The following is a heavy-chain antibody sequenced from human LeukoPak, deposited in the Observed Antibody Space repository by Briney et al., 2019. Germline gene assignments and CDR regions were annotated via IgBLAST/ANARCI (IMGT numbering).Heavy chain of an antibody. CDR2: ISSSGTTI. V-gene: IGHV3-48*03. CDR1: GFTFSSYE. Sequence: PGGCLRLSCAASGFTFSSYEMNWVRQAPGKGLEWVSYISSSGTTIYYADSVKGRFTISRDNAKDSLYLQMNSLRAEDTAVYYCATPSYYYDSSGYLDWGQGTLVTVSS. J-gene: IGHJ4*02. CDR3: ATPSYYYDSSGYLD. D-gene: IGHD3-22*01.